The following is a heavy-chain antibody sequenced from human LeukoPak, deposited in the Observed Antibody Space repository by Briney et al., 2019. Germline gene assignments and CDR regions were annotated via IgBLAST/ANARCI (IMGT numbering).Heavy chain of an antibody. J-gene: IGHJ4*02. CDR3: ARSGGDFWSGSFGYLDY. CDR1: GGSISSYY. V-gene: IGHV4-4*07. D-gene: IGHD3-3*01. CDR2: IYITGST. Sequence: SESLSLTCTVSGGSISSYYRSWFRQPAGKGLEWIGRIYITGSTNYNPSLKSRVTMSVNTSKIQFSLRLSSVTAADTAVYYCARSGGDFWSGSFGYLDYWGQGTLVTVSS.